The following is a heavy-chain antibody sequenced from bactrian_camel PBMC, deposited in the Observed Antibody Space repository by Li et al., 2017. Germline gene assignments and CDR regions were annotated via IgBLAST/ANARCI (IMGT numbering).Heavy chain of an antibody. CDR1: GDTANSC. CDR2: INIGGDST. V-gene: IGHV3S35*01. Sequence: VESGGGSVQAGGSLRLSCAASGDTANSCMGWFRQAPGKEREGVAYINIGGDSTYYVDAVKGRFTISHDNAKNSVDLQMNSLKPEDTAMYYCAADRFGCLRGRTALDSTTGFGYWGQGTQVTVS. CDR3: AADRFGCLRGRTALDSTTGFGY. J-gene: IGHJ6*01. D-gene: IGHD7*01.